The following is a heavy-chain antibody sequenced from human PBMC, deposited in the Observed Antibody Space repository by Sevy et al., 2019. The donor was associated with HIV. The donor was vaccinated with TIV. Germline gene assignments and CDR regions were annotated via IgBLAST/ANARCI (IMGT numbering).Heavy chain of an antibody. CDR3: ASGNYDFWSGSDEDYYYGMDV. J-gene: IGHJ6*02. CDR1: GYTFTSYG. Sequence: ASVKVSCKASGYTFTSYGISWVRQAPGQGLEWMGWISAYNGNTNYVQKLQGRVTMTTDTSTSTAYMELRSLRSDDTAVYYCASGNYDFWSGSDEDYYYGMDVWGQGTTVTVSS. CDR2: ISAYNGNT. D-gene: IGHD3-3*01. V-gene: IGHV1-18*01.